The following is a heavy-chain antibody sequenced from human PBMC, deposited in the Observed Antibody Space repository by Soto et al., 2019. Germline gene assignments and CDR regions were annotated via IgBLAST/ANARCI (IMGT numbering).Heavy chain of an antibody. CDR1: GFTFNNYW. J-gene: IGHJ4*02. CDR2: ISGDGSST. V-gene: IGHV3-74*01. CDR3: ARASYGGNSADFDY. Sequence: GGSLRLSCAASGFTFNNYWMHWVRQGPGKGLVWVSRISGDGSSTNYADSVKGRFTIARDNPKNTLYVQMDRLRAEDAGVYYCARASYGGNSADFDYWGRGTLVTVSS. D-gene: IGHD2-21*02.